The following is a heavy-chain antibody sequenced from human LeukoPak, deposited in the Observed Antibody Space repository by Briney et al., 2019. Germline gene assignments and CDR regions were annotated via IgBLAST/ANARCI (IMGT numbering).Heavy chain of an antibody. Sequence: SETLSLTCAVSGGSISSSNWWSWVRQPPGKGLEWIGEIYHSGSTNYNPSLKSRVTISLDKSKNQFSLKLSSVTAADTAVYYCASRILYGGNSDYYYYGMDVWGQGTTVTVSS. CDR3: ASRILYGGNSDYYYYGMDV. CDR1: GGSISSSNW. D-gene: IGHD4-23*01. V-gene: IGHV4-4*02. J-gene: IGHJ6*02. CDR2: IYHSGST.